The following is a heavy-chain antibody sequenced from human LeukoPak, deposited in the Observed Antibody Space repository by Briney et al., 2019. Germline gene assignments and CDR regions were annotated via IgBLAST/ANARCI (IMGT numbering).Heavy chain of an antibody. V-gene: IGHV3-66*01. CDR3: ARSLWFGELNWFGP. D-gene: IGHD3-10*01. CDR2: IYSGGST. CDR1: GFTVSSNY. J-gene: IGHJ5*02. Sequence: GGSLRLSCAASGFTVSSNYMSWVRQAPGKGLEWVSVIYSGGSTYYADSVKGRFTISRDNSKNTLYLQMNSLRAEDTAVYYCARSLWFGELNWFGPWGQGTLVTVSS.